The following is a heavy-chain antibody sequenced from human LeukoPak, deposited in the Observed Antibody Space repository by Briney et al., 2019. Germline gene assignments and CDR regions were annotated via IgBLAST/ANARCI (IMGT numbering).Heavy chain of an antibody. D-gene: IGHD3-10*01. J-gene: IGHJ4*02. CDR1: GFTFGTHA. CDR3: AARPGDLAVPFDY. Sequence: GGSLRLSCGASGFTFGTHAMTWVRQAPGKGLEYVSLISGSCYITYYAPSLKDRFTISRDNSKNTLYLQMHTLRAEDTAVYYCAARPGDLAVPFDYWGQGTLVTVSS. V-gene: IGHV3-23*01. CDR2: ISGSCYIT.